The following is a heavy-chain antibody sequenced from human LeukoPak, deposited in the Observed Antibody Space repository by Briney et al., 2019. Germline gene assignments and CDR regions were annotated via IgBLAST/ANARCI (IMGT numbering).Heavy chain of an antibody. CDR3: ARDRIVGASRSVYYYGMDV. CDR2: IYYSGST. CDR1: GGSISSYY. V-gene: IGHV4-59*01. J-gene: IGHJ6*02. D-gene: IGHD1-26*01. Sequence: ETLSLTCTVSGGSISSYYWSWIRQPPGKGLEWIGYIYYSGSTNYNPSLKSRVTISVDTSKNQFSLKLSSVTAADTAVYYCARDRIVGASRSVYYYGMDVWGQGTTVTVSS.